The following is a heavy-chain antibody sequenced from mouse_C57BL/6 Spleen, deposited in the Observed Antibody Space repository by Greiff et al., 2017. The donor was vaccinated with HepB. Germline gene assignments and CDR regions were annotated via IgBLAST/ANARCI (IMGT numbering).Heavy chain of an antibody. J-gene: IGHJ2*01. CDR3: ARYAGLPYYLDY. V-gene: IGHV1-26*01. D-gene: IGHD6-2*01. Sequence: EVQLQQSGPELVKPGASVKISCKASGYTFTDYYMNWVKQSHGKSLEWIGDINPNNGGTSYNQKFKGKATLTVDKSSSTAYMELRSLTSEDSAVYYCARYAGLPYYLDYWGQGTTLTVSS. CDR1: GYTFTDYY. CDR2: INPNNGGT.